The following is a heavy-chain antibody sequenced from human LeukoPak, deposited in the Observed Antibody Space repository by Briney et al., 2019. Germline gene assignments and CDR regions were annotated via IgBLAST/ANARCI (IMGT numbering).Heavy chain of an antibody. V-gene: IGHV4-4*02. D-gene: IGHD1-26*01. CDR1: GGSISSYY. J-gene: IGHJ4*02. Sequence: SETLSLTCTVSGGSISSYYWSWVRQPPGKGLEWIGEVHLNGATNYNPSLESRVSMSIDKSKNQLSLKLRSVSAADTAIYYCARESGAFSPFGFWGQGTLVTVSS. CDR3: ARESGAFSPFGF. CDR2: VHLNGAT.